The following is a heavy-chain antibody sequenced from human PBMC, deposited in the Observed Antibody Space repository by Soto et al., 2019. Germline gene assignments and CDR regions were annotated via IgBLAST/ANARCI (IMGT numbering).Heavy chain of an antibody. V-gene: IGHV3-33*01. CDR2: IWYDGSNK. CDR3: AREWTLGHYDY. D-gene: IGHD3-16*01. CDR1: GFTFISYG. J-gene: IGHJ4*02. Sequence: PGGSLRLSSAASGFTFISYGMHWVRQATGKGLEWVAVIWYDGSNKYYADSVKGRFTISRDNSKNTLYLQMNSLRAEDTAVYYCAREWTLGHYDYWGQGTLVTISS.